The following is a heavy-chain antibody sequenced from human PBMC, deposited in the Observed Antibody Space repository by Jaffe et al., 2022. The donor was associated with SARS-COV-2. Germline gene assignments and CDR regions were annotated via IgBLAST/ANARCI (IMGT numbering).Heavy chain of an antibody. Sequence: QVQLQESGPGLVKPSETLSLTCTVSGGSISSDYWSWIRQPPGKGLEWIGYIYYSGSSNYNPSLKSRVTISVDTSKNQFSLKLSSVTAADTAVYYCARVRYCTSTSCGANQYYYYYYMDVWGKGTTVTVSS. V-gene: IGHV4-59*01. CDR3: ARVRYCTSTSCGANQYYYYYYMDV. J-gene: IGHJ6*03. CDR2: IYYSGSS. CDR1: GGSISSDY. D-gene: IGHD2-2*01.